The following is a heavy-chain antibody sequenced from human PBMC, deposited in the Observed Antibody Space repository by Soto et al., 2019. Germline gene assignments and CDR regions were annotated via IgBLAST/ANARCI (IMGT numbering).Heavy chain of an antibody. J-gene: IGHJ6*02. Sequence: GGSLRLSCAASGFTFSSYAMTWVRQAPSRGLEWVSAISASGYSTYYADSVKGRFAISRDNSKNTLYLQLNSLRAEDTAVYYCAKGPYGSASKADYYGMDVWGQGTTVTVSS. V-gene: IGHV3-23*01. CDR2: ISASGYST. CDR3: AKGPYGSASKADYYGMDV. D-gene: IGHD3-10*01. CDR1: GFTFSSYA.